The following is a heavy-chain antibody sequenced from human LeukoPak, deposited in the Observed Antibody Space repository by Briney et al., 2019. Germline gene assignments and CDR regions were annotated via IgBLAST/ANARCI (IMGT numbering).Heavy chain of an antibody. J-gene: IGHJ4*02. CDR3: ARDAAYGYDRFDY. CDR1: GFTFSSHW. CDR2: IKEDGSDK. Sequence: GGSLRLSCAASGFTFSSHWMSWVRQAPRKGLEWLANIKEDGSDKNYVDSMKGRFTISRDNAKNSLYLQMNSLRAEDTAVYYCARDAAYGYDRFDYWGQGTQVTVSS. D-gene: IGHD5-18*01. V-gene: IGHV3-7*01.